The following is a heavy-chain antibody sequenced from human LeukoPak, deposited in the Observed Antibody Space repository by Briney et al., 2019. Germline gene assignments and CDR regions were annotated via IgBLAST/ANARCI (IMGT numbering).Heavy chain of an antibody. CDR2: IYHSGST. CDR3: ARVGHHFRIIAAAGTGWFDP. CDR1: GGSISSGGYY. V-gene: IGHV4-30-2*01. J-gene: IGHJ5*02. D-gene: IGHD6-13*01. Sequence: SQTLSLTCTVSGGSISSGGYYWSWIRQPPGKGLEWIGYIYHSGSTYYNPSLKSRVTISVDRSKNQFSLKLSSVTAADTAVYYCARVGHHFRIIAAAGTGWFDPWGQGTLVTVSS.